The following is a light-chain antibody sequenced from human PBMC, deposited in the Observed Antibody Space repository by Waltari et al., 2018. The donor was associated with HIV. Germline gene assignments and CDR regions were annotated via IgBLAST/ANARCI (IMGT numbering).Light chain of an antibody. CDR3: QTWGTGFWV. Sequence: QAVLTQSPSASASLGASVKLTCSLSSGHITYAIAWYQQQPEKGPRYLMKLNSDGSHSKGDGIPDRFSGSSSGAERYLTISSLQSEDEADYYCQTWGTGFWVFGRGTKLTVL. J-gene: IGLJ2*01. CDR1: SGHITYA. CDR2: LNSDGSH. V-gene: IGLV4-69*01.